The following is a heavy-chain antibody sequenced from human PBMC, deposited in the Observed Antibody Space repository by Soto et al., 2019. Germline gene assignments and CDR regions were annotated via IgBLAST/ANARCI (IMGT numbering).Heavy chain of an antibody. Sequence: GESLKISCQGSGYSFGAYWIGWVRQMPGKGLEWMGRIDPSDSYTNYSPSFQGHVTISADKSISTAYLQWSSLKASDTAMYYCARRYDFWSGYYGMDVWGQGTTVTVSS. V-gene: IGHV5-10-1*01. D-gene: IGHD3-3*01. CDR2: IDPSDSYT. CDR1: GYSFGAYW. CDR3: ARRYDFWSGYYGMDV. J-gene: IGHJ6*02.